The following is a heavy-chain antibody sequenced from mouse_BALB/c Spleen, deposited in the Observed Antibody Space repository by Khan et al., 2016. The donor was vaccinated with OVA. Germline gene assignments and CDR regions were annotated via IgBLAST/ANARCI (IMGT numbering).Heavy chain of an antibody. CDR1: GYTFTDYY. J-gene: IGHJ3*01. Sequence: QVRLQQSGAELARPGASVKLSCKASGYTFTDYYINWVKQRTGQGLEWIGEIYPGSGNTYYNEKFKGKATLTAAKSSSTAYMQLSSLTSEDSAVFCCARRNYFGYTFAYWGQGTLVTVSA. CDR3: ARRNYFGYTFAY. V-gene: IGHV1-77*01. D-gene: IGHD1-2*01. CDR2: IYPGSGNT.